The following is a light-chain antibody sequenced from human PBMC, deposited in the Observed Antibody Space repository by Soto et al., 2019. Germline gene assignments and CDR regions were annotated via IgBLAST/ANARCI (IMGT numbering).Light chain of an antibody. J-gene: IGLJ1*01. Sequence: QSVLTQPRSVSGSPGQSVTISCTGTSSVVGGYNYVSWYQQHPGKASKLMIYDVSKRPSGVPDRFSGSKSGNTASLTISGLQAEDEADYYCCSYAGSYTYVFGTGTKVTVL. CDR1: SSVVGGYNY. CDR2: DVS. V-gene: IGLV2-11*01. CDR3: CSYAGSYTYV.